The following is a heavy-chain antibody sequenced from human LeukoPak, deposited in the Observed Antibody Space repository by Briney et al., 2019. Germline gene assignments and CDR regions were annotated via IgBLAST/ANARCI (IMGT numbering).Heavy chain of an antibody. CDR3: ARDHGYCSSTSCYPYY. Sequence: SVKVSCKASGGTFSSYAISWVRQAPGQGLEWMGGIIPIFGTANYAQKFQGRVTITTDESTSTASMELSSLRSEDTAVYYCARDHGYCSSTSCYPYYWGQGTLVPVSS. CDR1: GGTFSSYA. CDR2: IIPIFGTA. J-gene: IGHJ4*02. V-gene: IGHV1-69*05. D-gene: IGHD2-2*01.